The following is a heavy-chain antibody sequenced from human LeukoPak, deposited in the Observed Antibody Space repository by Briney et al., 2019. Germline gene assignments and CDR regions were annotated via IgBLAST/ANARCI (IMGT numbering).Heavy chain of an antibody. V-gene: IGHV1-2*02. CDR3: ASVTGALYYYGMDV. J-gene: IGHJ6*02. Sequence: ASVKVSCKASGYTFTGYYMHWVRQAPGQGLEWMGWINPNSGGTNYAQKFQGRVTMTRDTSISTAYMELSRLRSDDTAVYYCASVTGALYYYGMDVWGQGTTVTVSS. CDR1: GYTFTGYY. D-gene: IGHD7-27*01. CDR2: INPNSGGT.